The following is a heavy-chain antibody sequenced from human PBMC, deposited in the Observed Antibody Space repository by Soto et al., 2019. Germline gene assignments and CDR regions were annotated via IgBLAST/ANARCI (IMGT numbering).Heavy chain of an antibody. J-gene: IGHJ4*02. V-gene: IGHV3-30-3*01. CDR1: GFTFSTHA. CDR3: ASDQIGIATAGGGRIDH. CDR2: VSFDGSNK. D-gene: IGHD6-13*01. Sequence: QVQLVASGGGVVQPGRSPRLSCAASGFTFSTHAMHWVRQAPGKGLECVAIVSFDGSNKYYADSVKGRVTISSDISKNTLFLQMSGLTPEDTTFYYCASDQIGIATAGGGRIDHWGQGTLVTVSS.